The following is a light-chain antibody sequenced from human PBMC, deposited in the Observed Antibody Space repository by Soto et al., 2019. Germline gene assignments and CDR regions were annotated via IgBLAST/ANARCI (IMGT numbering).Light chain of an antibody. J-gene: IGKJ5*01. CDR2: GIS. Sequence: EIVMTQSPATLSVSPGERATLSCRASRSVNSNYLAWYQQKPGQAPRLLIYGISKRATDIPDRFSGSGSGTEFTLTISSLQPEDFATYYCQQRASWVTFGQGTRLEIK. V-gene: IGKV3D-20*02. CDR1: RSVNSNY. CDR3: QQRASWVT.